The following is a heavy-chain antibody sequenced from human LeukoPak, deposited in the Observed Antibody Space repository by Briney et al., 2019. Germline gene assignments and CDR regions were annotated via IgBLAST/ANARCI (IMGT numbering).Heavy chain of an antibody. J-gene: IGHJ2*01. D-gene: IGHD4-17*01. V-gene: IGHV3-23*01. CDR1: GFSFSSYA. CDR2: ISGSGGGT. Sequence: GGSLRLSCAAPGFSFSSYAMSWVRQAPGKGLEWVSGISGSGGGTYYADSVKGRFTISRDNSKNTLYLQTNSLRVEDTAVYYCTKATGDYFWYFDLWGRGTLVTVSS. CDR3: TKATGDYFWYFDL.